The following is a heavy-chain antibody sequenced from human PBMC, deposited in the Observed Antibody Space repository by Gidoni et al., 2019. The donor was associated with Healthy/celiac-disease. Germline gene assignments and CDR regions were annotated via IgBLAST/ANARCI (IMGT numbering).Heavy chain of an antibody. Sequence: QVHLQESGPGLVKPSQTLSLTCTVSGGSISSDYYYWSWSRQPPGKGLEWIGYIYYSGSTYYNPSLKSRVTISVDTSKNQFSLKLSSVTAADTAVYYCARVGVSGLYYYYGMDVWGQGTTVTVSS. CDR2: IYYSGST. V-gene: IGHV4-30-4*01. J-gene: IGHJ6*02. CDR1: GGSISSDYYY. CDR3: ARVGVSGLYYYYGMDV.